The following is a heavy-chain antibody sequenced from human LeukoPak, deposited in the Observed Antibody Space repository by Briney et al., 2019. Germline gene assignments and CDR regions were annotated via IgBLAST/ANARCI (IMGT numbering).Heavy chain of an antibody. CDR2: IYTSGTT. V-gene: IGHV4-4*07. CDR1: GGSISGYY. D-gene: IGHD3-10*01. J-gene: IGHJ4*02. Sequence: SETLSLTCTVSGGSISGYYWSWIRQPAGKGLEWIGRIYTSGTTNYNPSLRSRVTMSVDTPKNQFSLKLNSVTAADTAVYYCARRGFRGIIDYWGQGNLVTVSS. CDR3: ARRGFRGIIDY.